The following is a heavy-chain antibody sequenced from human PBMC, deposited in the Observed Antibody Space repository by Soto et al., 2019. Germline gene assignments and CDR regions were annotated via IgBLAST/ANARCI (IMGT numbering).Heavy chain of an antibody. V-gene: IGHV1-18*01. CDR1: GYTFTSYG. CDR3: ARDLTYSWTLTVDY. Sequence: GASVKVSCKASGYTFTSYGISWVQQAPGQGLEWMGWISAYNGNTNYAQTLQGRVTMTTDTSTSTAYMELRSLRSDDTAVYYCARDLTYSWTLTVDYWGQGTLVTVSS. D-gene: IGHD1-1*01. J-gene: IGHJ4*02. CDR2: ISAYNGNT.